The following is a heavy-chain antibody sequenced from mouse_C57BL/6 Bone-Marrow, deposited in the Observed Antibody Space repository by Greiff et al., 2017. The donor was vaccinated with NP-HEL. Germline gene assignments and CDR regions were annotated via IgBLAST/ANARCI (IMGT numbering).Heavy chain of an antibody. CDR3: AIDDRLLPVD. CDR1: GYSITSGYY. D-gene: IGHD2-3*01. CDR2: ISYDGSN. J-gene: IGHJ2*01. Sequence: EVQLVESGPGLVKPSQSLSLTCSVTGYSITSGYYWNWIRQFPGNKLEWMGYISYDGSNNYNPSLKNRISITRDTSKNQFFLKLNSVTTEDTATYYCAIDDRLLPVDWGQGTTLTVSS. V-gene: IGHV3-6*01.